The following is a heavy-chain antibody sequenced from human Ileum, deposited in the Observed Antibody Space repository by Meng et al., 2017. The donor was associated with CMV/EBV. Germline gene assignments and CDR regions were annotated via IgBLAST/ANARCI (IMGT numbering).Heavy chain of an antibody. CDR3: ARGYCTNGVCAGVV. J-gene: IGHJ4*02. V-gene: IGHV1-18*01. D-gene: IGHD2-8*01. CDR1: GYTFTSYG. Sequence: ASVKVSCKASGYTFTSYGISWVRQAPGQGLEWMGWISAYNGNTNYAQKLQGRVTMTTDTSTSTASMELRSLRSDDTAAYYCARGYCTNGVCAGVVWGQGTLVTVSS. CDR2: ISAYNGNT.